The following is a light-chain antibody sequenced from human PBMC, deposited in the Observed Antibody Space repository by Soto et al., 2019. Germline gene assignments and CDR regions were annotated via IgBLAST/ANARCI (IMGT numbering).Light chain of an antibody. Sequence: EIVMTQSPATLSVSPGERATLSCRASQSISDTLAWYQQKPGQAPRLLIYSASSRATGFPGRFSGSGSGTDFTLTISSLQSEDLAVYYCQQYNNWPWTFGQGTKVEIK. CDR3: QQYNNWPWT. CDR2: SAS. J-gene: IGKJ1*01. V-gene: IGKV3-15*01. CDR1: QSISDT.